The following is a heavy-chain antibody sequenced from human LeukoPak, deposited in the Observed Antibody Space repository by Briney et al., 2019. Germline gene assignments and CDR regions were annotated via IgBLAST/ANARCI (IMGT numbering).Heavy chain of an antibody. V-gene: IGHV1-2*02. CDR1: GYIFIGYY. CDR3: ARGGLEYPSDY. D-gene: IGHD2-2*02. Sequence: ASVKVSCKASGYIFIGYYMHWVRQAPGQGLEWMGWINPNSGVTNYVQKFQGRVTMTRDTSISTAYMELSSLRSEDTAVYYCARGGLEYPSDYWGQGTLVTVSS. CDR2: INPNSGVT. J-gene: IGHJ4*02.